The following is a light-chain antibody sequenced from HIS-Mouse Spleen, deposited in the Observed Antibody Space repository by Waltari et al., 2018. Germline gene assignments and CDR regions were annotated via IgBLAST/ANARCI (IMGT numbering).Light chain of an antibody. Sequence: QSVLTQQPSASGTPGQRVTISCSGTSSNIGSNPVNWYQQLPGTAPKLLIYSNNQRPSGVPDRFSGSKYGTSASLAISGLQSEDEADYYCAAWDDSLNGQVFGGGTKLTVL. CDR3: AAWDDSLNGQV. V-gene: IGLV1-44*01. J-gene: IGLJ3*02. CDR1: SSNIGSNP. CDR2: SNN.